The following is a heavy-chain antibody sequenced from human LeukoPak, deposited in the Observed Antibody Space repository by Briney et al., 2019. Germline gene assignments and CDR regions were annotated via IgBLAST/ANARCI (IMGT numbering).Heavy chain of an antibody. Sequence: PSETLSLTCTVSGYSISSGYYWGWIRQPPGKRLEWIGNIYPSGTTYYNPSLKTRVTISVDTSKNQFSLKLSSVTAADTAVYFCARAYSSSWYFNWFDPWGQGTLVTVSS. CDR3: ARAYSSSWYFNWFDP. CDR1: GYSISSGYY. D-gene: IGHD6-13*01. V-gene: IGHV4-38-2*02. J-gene: IGHJ5*02. CDR2: IYPSGTT.